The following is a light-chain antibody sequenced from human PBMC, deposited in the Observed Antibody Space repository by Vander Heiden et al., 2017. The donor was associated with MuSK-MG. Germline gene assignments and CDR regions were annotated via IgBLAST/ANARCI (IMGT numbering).Light chain of an antibody. Sequence: SSTGGDRVTITCRASQRISSYLNWYQQKPGKAPKLLIYAASSLQSGVPSRFSGSGSGTDFTLTISSLQPEDFATYYCQQSDSTLALTFGGGTKVEIK. CDR2: AAS. CDR3: QQSDSTLALT. J-gene: IGKJ4*01. CDR1: QRISSY. V-gene: IGKV1-39*01.